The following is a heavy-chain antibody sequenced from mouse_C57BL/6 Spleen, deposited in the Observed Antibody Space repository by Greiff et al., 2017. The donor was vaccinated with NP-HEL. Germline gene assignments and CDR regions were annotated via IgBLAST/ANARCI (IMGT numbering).Heavy chain of an antibody. D-gene: IGHD2-13*01. CDR3: ARYSDYEDFDV. Sequence: QVQLQQSEAELVMPGASVKLSCKASGYTFTSYWMHWVKQRPGQGLEWIGEIDPSDSYTNYNQKFKGKSTLIVDKSSSTAYMQLSSLTSEDSAVYYCARYSDYEDFDVWGTGTTVTVSS. J-gene: IGHJ1*03. CDR1: GYTFTSYW. V-gene: IGHV1-69*01. CDR2: IDPSDSYT.